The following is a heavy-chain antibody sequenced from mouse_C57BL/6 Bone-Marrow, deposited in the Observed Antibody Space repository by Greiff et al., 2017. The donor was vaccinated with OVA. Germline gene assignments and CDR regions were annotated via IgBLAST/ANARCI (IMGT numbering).Heavy chain of an antibody. CDR2: INPSNGGT. V-gene: IGHV1-53*01. CDR1: GYTFTSYW. CDR3: ARSPCSNYHDWYFDV. J-gene: IGHJ1*03. D-gene: IGHD2-5*01. Sequence: QVQLQQSGTELVKPGASVKLSCKASGYTFTSYWMHWVKQRPGQGLEWIGNINPSNGGTNYNEKFKSKATLTVDKSSSTTYMLLSSLTSEDSAVYYCARSPCSNYHDWYFDVWGTGTTVTVSS.